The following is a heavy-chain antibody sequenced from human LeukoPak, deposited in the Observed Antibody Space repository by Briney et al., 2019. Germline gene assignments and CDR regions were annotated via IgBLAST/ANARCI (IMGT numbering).Heavy chain of an antibody. Sequence: ASVKVSCKASGYTFTSYDINWVRQAPGQGLEWMGWISAYNGNTNYAQKLQGRVTMTTDTSTSTAYMELRSLRSDDTAVYYCARDGYDSSGYYQGFDYWGQGTLVTVSS. CDR1: GYTFTSYD. CDR3: ARDGYDSSGYYQGFDY. D-gene: IGHD3-22*01. V-gene: IGHV1-18*01. J-gene: IGHJ4*02. CDR2: ISAYNGNT.